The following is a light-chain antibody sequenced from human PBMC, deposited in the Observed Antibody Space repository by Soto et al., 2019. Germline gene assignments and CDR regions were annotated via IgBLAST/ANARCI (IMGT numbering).Light chain of an antibody. CDR3: QQYGSSRT. V-gene: IGKV3-20*01. CDR2: AAS. J-gene: IGKJ1*01. CDR1: QSVSSSS. Sequence: EIVLTQSPGTLSLSPGERAILSCRASQSVSSSSLAWYQQTPGQAPRLLIYAASSRATGIPDRFTGSGSGTDFTLTISRLEPEDFAVYYCQQYGSSRTFGQGTKVDI.